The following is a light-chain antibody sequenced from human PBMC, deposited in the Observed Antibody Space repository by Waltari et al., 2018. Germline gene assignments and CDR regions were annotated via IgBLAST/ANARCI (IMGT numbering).Light chain of an antibody. Sequence: QSALTQPASVSGSPGQSITISCTGSSTDVGAYNFVSWYQQHPGKVPKLILYDVGNRPSGLSPRFSASKSGNTASLTISGLQEEDEGEYYCSSYTTSTTLLFGTGTRLTVL. J-gene: IGLJ1*01. V-gene: IGLV2-14*01. CDR1: STDVGAYNF. CDR3: SSYTTSTTLL. CDR2: DVG.